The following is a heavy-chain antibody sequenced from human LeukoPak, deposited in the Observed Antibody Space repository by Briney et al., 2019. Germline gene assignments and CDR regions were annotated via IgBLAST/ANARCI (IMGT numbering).Heavy chain of an antibody. Sequence: SVKVSCKASGGTFSSYAISWVRQAPGQGLEWMGGIIPIFGTANYAQKFQGRVTLTADESTSTAYMELSSLRSEDTAVYYCARVSIRGLRFLEQGEGRYYFDYWGQGTLVTVSS. J-gene: IGHJ4*02. CDR1: GGTFSSYA. V-gene: IGHV1-69*13. CDR3: ARVSIRGLRFLEQGEGRYYFDY. D-gene: IGHD3-3*01. CDR2: IIPIFGTA.